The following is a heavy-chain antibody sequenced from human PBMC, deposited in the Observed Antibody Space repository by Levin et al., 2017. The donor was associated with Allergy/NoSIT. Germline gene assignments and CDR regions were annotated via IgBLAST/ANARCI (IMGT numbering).Heavy chain of an antibody. CDR1: GFTFTTYHA. CDR3: AKLPAPDPRILSDPFDV. D-gene: IGHD2/OR15-2a*01. CDR2: ISGSGDST. Sequence: GESLKISCAASGFTFTTYHAIRWVRQTPGKGLEWVCGISGSGDSTHYAASVTGRFIISRDNSKNTIYLQMNSLKVEDTAVFYCAKLPAPDPRILSDPFDVWGQGRVVTVSS. V-gene: IGHV3-23*01. J-gene: IGHJ3*01.